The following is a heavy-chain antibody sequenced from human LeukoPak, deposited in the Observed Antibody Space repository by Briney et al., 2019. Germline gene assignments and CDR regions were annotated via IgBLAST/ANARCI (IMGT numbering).Heavy chain of an antibody. V-gene: IGHV3-74*01. D-gene: IGHD3-22*01. CDR1: GFIFSSYW. J-gene: IGHJ4*02. Sequence: GGSLRLSCAASGFIFSSYWMHWVRHAPGKGLAWVSRINTDGSSTSYADSVKGRFTISRDNAKNSLYLQMNSLRAEDTAVYYCARLMERKYYYDSSGYPTSFDYWGQGTLVTVSS. CDR3: ARLMERKYYYDSSGYPTSFDY. CDR2: INTDGSST.